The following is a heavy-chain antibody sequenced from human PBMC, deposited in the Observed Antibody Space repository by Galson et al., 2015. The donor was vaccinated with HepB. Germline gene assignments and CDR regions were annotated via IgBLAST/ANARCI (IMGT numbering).Heavy chain of an antibody. D-gene: IGHD6-19*01. J-gene: IGHJ4*02. V-gene: IGHV1-24*01. CDR2: FDPEDGET. CDR1: GYTLTELS. Sequence: SVKVSCKVSGYTLTELSMHWVRQAPGKGLEWMGGFDPEDGETIYAQKFQGGVTMTEDTSTDTAYMELSSLRSEDAAVYYCATGGIAVAVTFGYWGQGTLVTISS. CDR3: ATGGIAVAVTFGY.